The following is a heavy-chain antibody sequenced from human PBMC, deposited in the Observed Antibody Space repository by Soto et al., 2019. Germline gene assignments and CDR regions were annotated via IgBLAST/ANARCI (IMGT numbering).Heavy chain of an antibody. CDR2: IYPGDSDT. CDR1: GYSFTSYW. J-gene: IGHJ4*02. D-gene: IGHD6-19*01. Sequence: GESLKISCKGSGYSFTSYWIGWVRQMPGKGLEWMGIIYPGDSDTRYSPSFQGQVTISADKSISTAYLQWSSLKASDTAMYYCAISLAVAGSIFXYWGQGTLVTVSS. CDR3: AISLAVAGSIFXY. V-gene: IGHV5-51*01.